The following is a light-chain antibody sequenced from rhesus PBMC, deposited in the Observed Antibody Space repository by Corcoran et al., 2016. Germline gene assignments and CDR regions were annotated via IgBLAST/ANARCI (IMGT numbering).Light chain of an antibody. J-gene: IGKJ4*01. CDR2: YTS. CDR3: QHYNSAPLT. Sequence: DIQMTQSPSSLSASVGDTVTITCRASPGISSYLAWYQQKPGKAPKPLIYYTSNLESGVPSRFSGSGSGTEFTLTISSLQPEEFATYYCQHYNSAPLTFGGGTKVEIK. CDR1: PGISSY. V-gene: IGKV1-37*01.